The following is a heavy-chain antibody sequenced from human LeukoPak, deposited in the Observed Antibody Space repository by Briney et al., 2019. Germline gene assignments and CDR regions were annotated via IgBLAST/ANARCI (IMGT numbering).Heavy chain of an antibody. CDR2: IHYSGST. D-gene: IGHD3-10*01. J-gene: IGHJ6*02. Sequence: SETLSLTCTVSGGSISSSSYYWGWSRQPPGEGLEWIGSIHYSGSTYYNPSLKRRVTLSVDTAKNACSPKLCSVTAADTALYYCARHIGSGHYYYYYGMDVWGQGTTVTVSS. CDR3: ARHIGSGHYYYYYGMDV. CDR1: GGSISSSSYY. V-gene: IGHV4-39*01.